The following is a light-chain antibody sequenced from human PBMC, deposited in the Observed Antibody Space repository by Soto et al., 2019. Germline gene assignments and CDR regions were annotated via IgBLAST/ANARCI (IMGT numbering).Light chain of an antibody. CDR1: SSNIGGNT. J-gene: IGLJ1*01. CDR3: ATWDDGRNKV. V-gene: IGLV1-44*01. Sequence: QSVLTQPPSASGTPGQRVTISCSGSSSNIGGNTVNWYQQLPGTAPKLLIYNNNQRPSGVPDRFSGSKSGTSASLAISGLQSEDEADYYCATWDDGRNKVFGTGTKVTVL. CDR2: NNN.